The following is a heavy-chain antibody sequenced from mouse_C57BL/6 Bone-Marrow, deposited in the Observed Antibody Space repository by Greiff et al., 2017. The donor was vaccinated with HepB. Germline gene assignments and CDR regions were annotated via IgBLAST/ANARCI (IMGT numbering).Heavy chain of an antibody. CDR3: VSTVVDWYLDV. V-gene: IGHV10-1*01. CDR1: GFSFNTYA. CDR2: IRSKSNNSAT. J-gene: IGHJ1*03. Sequence: EVKLMESGGGLVQPKGSLKLSCAASGFSFNTYAMNWVRQAPGKGLEWVARIRSKSNNSATYYADSVKDRFTISRDDSESMLYLQMNNLKTEDTAMYYCVSTVVDWYLDVWGTGTTGTVSS. D-gene: IGHD1-1*01.